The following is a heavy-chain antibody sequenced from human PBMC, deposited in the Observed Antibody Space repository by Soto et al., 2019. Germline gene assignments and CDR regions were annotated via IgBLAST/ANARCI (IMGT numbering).Heavy chain of an antibody. J-gene: IGHJ4*02. CDR3: ARGRYGDY. V-gene: IGHV1-18*01. Sequence: QVHLVQSGAEVKKPGASVKVSCKGSGYAFTTYGITWVRQAPGQGLEWMGWISAQNGNTNYAQKLQGRVTVTRDTSTSPAYMELRSPRSDDTAVYYCARGRYGDYWGQGALVTVSS. D-gene: IGHD1-1*01. CDR2: ISAQNGNT. CDR1: GYAFTTYG.